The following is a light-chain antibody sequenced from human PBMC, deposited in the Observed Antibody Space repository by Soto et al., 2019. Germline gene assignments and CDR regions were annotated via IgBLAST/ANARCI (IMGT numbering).Light chain of an antibody. CDR2: DVS. V-gene: IGLV2-14*01. CDR3: SSYSSSNTRYV. J-gene: IGLJ1*01. Sequence: QSALTQPASVSGSPGQSITISCTGTSSDVGGYNYVSWYQQHPGKAPKLIIYDVSNGPSGVSNRFSGSKFDNTASLSISGLQAEDEADYYCSSYSSSNTRYVFGTGTKVTVL. CDR1: SSDVGGYNY.